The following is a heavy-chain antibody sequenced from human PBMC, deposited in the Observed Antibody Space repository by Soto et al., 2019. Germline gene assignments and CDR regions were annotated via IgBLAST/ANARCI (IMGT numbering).Heavy chain of an antibody. D-gene: IGHD1-26*01. J-gene: IGHJ6*02. CDR1: GFTFSSYD. CDR3: ARSPQVGAPRTPGYYYGMDV. CDR2: IGTAGDT. Sequence: PGGSLRLSCAASGFTFSSYDMHWVRQATGKGLEWVSAIGTAGDTYYPGSVKGRFTISRENAKNSLYLQMNSLRAEDTAVYYCARSPQVGAPRTPGYYYGMDVWGQGTTVTVSS. V-gene: IGHV3-13*01.